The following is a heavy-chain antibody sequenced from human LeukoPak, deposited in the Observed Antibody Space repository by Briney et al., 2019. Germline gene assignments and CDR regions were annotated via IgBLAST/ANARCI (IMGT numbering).Heavy chain of an antibody. CDR1: GGTFSSYA. Sequence: ASVKVSCKASGGTFSSYAISWVRQAPGQGLEWMGGIIPIFGTANYAQKFQGRVTITTDESTSTAYMELSSLRSEDTAVYYCASRAAHSNSHTYYFDYWGQGTLVTVSS. V-gene: IGHV1-69*05. CDR2: IIPIFGTA. D-gene: IGHD4-23*01. J-gene: IGHJ4*02. CDR3: ASRAAHSNSHTYYFDY.